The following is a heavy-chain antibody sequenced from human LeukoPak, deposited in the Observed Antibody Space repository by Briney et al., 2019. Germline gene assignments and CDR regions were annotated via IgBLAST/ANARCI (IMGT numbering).Heavy chain of an antibody. D-gene: IGHD2-8*02. Sequence: GGSLRLSCAASGLTFSSYGMHCVRRAPGRGLGWVAFIRYDGSNKYYADTVKGRFTISRDTSKNTLYLQMDSLRAEDTAVYYCARDGEGVLGFDYWGQGTLVTVSS. CDR2: IRYDGSNK. CDR3: ARDGEGVLGFDY. J-gene: IGHJ4*02. CDR1: GLTFSSYG. V-gene: IGHV3-30*02.